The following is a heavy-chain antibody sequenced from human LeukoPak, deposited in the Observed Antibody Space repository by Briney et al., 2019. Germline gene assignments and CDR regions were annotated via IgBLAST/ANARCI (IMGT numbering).Heavy chain of an antibody. D-gene: IGHD3-10*01. CDR1: GFTFSAYS. CDR2: ISSSGTNI. V-gene: IGHV3-48*01. Sequence: GGSLRLSCEVSGFTFSAYSMNWVRQAPGKGLEWVSYISSSGTNIHYADSVKGRFTFSRDNAKNSLYLQMSSLRVEDTAVYFCAREEVRGYLDYWGQGILVTVSS. CDR3: AREEVRGYLDY. J-gene: IGHJ4*02.